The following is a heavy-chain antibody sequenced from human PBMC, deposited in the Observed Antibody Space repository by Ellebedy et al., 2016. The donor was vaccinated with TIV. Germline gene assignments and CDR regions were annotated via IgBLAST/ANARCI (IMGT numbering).Heavy chain of an antibody. V-gene: IGHV3-7*03. CDR3: ARDGAYGDYDYYYYSGMGV. D-gene: IGHD4-17*01. J-gene: IGHJ6*02. CDR1: EFSFRSYW. CDR2: IRQDGDEK. Sequence: PGGSLRLSCAASEFSFRSYWMAWVRQAPGKGLEWVANIRQDGDEKKYVDSVKGRFTISRDNAKSSLFLQMNSLRVEDTAVYYCARDGAYGDYDYYYYSGMGVWGQGTTVTVSS.